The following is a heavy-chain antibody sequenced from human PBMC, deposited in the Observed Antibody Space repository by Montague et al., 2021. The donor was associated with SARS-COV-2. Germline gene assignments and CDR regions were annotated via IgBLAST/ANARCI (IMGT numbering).Heavy chain of an antibody. CDR2: MYSSGST. J-gene: IGHJ3*02. CDR3: ARGGLYCSGSRCSTFDI. D-gene: IGHD2-15*01. CDR1: GGSFNSGTYY. Sequence: SETLSLTCTVSGGSFNSGTYYWGWIRQPPGKGLVWIAYMYSSGSTYYNPSLKSRVTMSVDTSRNQFSLKLSSVTAADTAVYYCARGGLYCSGSRCSTFDIWGQGTMVICSS. V-gene: IGHV4-61*01.